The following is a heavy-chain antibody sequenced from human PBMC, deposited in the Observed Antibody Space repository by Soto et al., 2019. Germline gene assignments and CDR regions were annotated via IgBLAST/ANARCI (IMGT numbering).Heavy chain of an antibody. J-gene: IGHJ6*02. CDR2: INHSGST. V-gene: IGHV4-34*01. CDR3: ARGFSNSPKSGYYYYYYGMDV. D-gene: IGHD4-4*01. CDR1: GGSFSGYY. Sequence: SETLSLTCAVYGGSFSGYYWSWIRQPPGKGLEWIGEINHSGSTNYNPSLKSRVTISVETSKNQFSLKLSSVTAADTAVYYCARGFSNSPKSGYYYYYYGMDVWGQGTTVTVSS.